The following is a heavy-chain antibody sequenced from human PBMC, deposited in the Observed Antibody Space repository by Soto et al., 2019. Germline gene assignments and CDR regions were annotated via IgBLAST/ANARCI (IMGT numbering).Heavy chain of an antibody. CDR2: IWYDGSNK. J-gene: IGHJ6*03. CDR3: ARDHDYNSYYYMDV. V-gene: IGHV3-33*01. CDR1: GFTFSSYG. Sequence: GGSLRLSCAASGFTFSSYGMHWVRQAPGKGLEWVAVIWYDGSNKYYADSVKGRFTISRDNSKNTLYLQMNSLRAEDTAVYYCARDHDYNSYYYMDVWGKGTTVTVSS.